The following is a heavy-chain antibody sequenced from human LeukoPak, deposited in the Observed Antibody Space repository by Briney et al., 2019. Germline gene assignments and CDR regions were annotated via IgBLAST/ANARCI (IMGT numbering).Heavy chain of an antibody. CDR2: IRYDGSNK. CDR1: GFTFSSYG. J-gene: IGHJ4*02. V-gene: IGHV3-30*02. CDR3: AKDLIPIQLDYYFDY. Sequence: GGSLRLSCAASGFTFSSYGMHWVRQAPGKGLEWVAFIRYDGSNKYYADSVKGRFTISRDNSRNTLYLQMNSLRAEDTAVYYCAKDLIPIQLDYYFDYWGQGTLVTVSS. D-gene: IGHD5-18*01.